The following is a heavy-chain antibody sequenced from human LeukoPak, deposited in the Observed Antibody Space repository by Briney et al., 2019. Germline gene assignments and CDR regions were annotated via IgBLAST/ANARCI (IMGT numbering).Heavy chain of an antibody. V-gene: IGHV4-39*01. D-gene: IGHD7-27*01. CDR3: ARHGNWDPFDY. CDR1: GDSINSSDYY. J-gene: IGHJ4*02. Sequence: SETLSLTCTVSGDSINSSDYYWAWIRQPPGEGLEWIGTIYYSGSTYYKSYLKSRLTISVDSSKNQFSLKMIAVTAADTGVYYCARHGNWDPFDYWGQGGMVTVSS. CDR2: IYYSGST.